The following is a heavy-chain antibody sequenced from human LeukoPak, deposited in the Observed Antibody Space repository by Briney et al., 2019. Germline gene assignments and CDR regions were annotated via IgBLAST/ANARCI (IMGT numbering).Heavy chain of an antibody. CDR3: ARTKHSSSWYIPDAFDI. CDR2: ISGSGGST. J-gene: IGHJ3*02. V-gene: IGHV3-23*01. D-gene: IGHD6-13*01. Sequence: GGSLRLSCAASGFTFSNYVMSWVRQAPGKGLEWVSGISGSGGSTYYADSVKGRFTISRDNSKNSLYLQMNSLRAEDTAVYYCARTKHSSSWYIPDAFDIWGQGTMVTVSS. CDR1: GFTFSNYV.